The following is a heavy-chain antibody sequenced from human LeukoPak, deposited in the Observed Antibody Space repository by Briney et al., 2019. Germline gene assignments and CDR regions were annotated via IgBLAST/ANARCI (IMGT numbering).Heavy chain of an antibody. CDR3: ARCPSRLNYYDSSRSYYFDY. D-gene: IGHD3-22*01. Sequence: GGSLRLSCAASGFTFSSYGMHWVRQAPGKGLEWVSVIYSGGSTYYADSVKGRFTISRDNSKNTLYLQMNSLRAEDTAVYYCARCPSRLNYYDSSRSYYFDYWGQGTLVTVSS. V-gene: IGHV3-53*01. J-gene: IGHJ4*02. CDR2: IYSGGST. CDR1: GFTFSSYG.